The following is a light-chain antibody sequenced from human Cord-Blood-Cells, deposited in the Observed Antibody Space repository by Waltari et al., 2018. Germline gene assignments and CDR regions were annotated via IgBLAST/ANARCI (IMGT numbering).Light chain of an antibody. Sequence: EIVLTQSPGTLSLSPGERATLSCRASQSVSSSYLAWYQQKPGQAPRLLIYGASSRATGIPDRFSGSGCGTGFTLTISRLEPEDFAVYYFQQYGSSRTFGQGTKVEIK. V-gene: IGKV3-20*01. J-gene: IGKJ1*01. CDR1: QSVSSSY. CDR3: QQYGSSRT. CDR2: GAS.